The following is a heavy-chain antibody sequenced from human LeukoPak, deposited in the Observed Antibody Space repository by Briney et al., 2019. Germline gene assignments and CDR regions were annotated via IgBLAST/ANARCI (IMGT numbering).Heavy chain of an antibody. CDR2: IYTSGST. CDR1: GGSISSGSYY. V-gene: IGHV4-61*02. CDR3: ARQGYGHEWFDP. D-gene: IGHD5-18*01. Sequence: RSSETLSLTCTVSGGSISSGSYYWSWIRQPAGKGLEWIGRIYTSGSTNYNPSLKSRVTISVDTSKNQFSLKLSSVTAADTAVYYCARQGYGHEWFDPWGQGTLVTVSS. J-gene: IGHJ5*02.